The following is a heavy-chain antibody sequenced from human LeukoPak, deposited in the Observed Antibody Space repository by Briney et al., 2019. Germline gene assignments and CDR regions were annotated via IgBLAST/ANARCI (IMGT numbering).Heavy chain of an antibody. CDR1: GFTVSSNY. J-gene: IGHJ4*02. CDR3: AKVQGEYCSSTSCYVYFDY. V-gene: IGHV3-23*01. D-gene: IGHD2-2*01. Sequence: GGSLRLSCAASGFTVSSNYMSWVRQAPGKGLEWVSVISGSGGSTYYADSVKGRFTISRDNSKNTLYLQMNSLRAEDTAVYYCAKVQGEYCSSTSCYVYFDYWGQGTLVTVSS. CDR2: ISGSGGST.